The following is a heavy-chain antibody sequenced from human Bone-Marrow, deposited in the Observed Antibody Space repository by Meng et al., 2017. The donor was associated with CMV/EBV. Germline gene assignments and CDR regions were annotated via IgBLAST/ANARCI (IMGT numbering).Heavy chain of an antibody. Sequence: GESLKISCAASGFTFSSYWMSWVRQAPGKGLEWVSSISSSSSYIYYADSVKGRFTISRDNAKNSLYLQMNSLRAEDTAVYHGAGRGKVDYWGQGTLVTVSS. CDR1: GFTFSSYW. J-gene: IGHJ4*02. D-gene: IGHD4-23*01. V-gene: IGHV3-21*01. CDR2: ISSSSSYI. CDR3: AGRGKVDY.